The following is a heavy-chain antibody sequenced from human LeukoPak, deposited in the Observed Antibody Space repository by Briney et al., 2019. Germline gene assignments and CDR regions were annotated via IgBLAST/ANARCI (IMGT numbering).Heavy chain of an antibody. CDR2: MFYSRST. J-gene: IGHJ4*02. D-gene: IGHD4-11*01. Sequence: SETLSLTCTLSGGPISRYYWSWIRQPPGKGLEWIGYMFYSRSTNPNPPLKSRVTMSVDTSKNQFSLNLSSVTAADTAVYYCARHQATITTIFDYWGQGTMVSVSS. V-gene: IGHV4-59*08. CDR1: GGPISRYY. CDR3: ARHQATITTIFDY.